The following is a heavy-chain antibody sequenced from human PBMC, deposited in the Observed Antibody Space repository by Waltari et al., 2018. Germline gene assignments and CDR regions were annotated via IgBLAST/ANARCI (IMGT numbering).Heavy chain of an antibody. V-gene: IGHV4-59*04. D-gene: IGHD6-19*01. CDR1: GGSVSGPS. Sequence: QVQLQESGPGLVKPSETLSLTCTVSGGSVSGPSWNWIRQPPGKGLEWIGRIWHTGNTYYNPSLRGRVTISIDTSKSQFSLMVTSVTAADTAVYYCARSERDSSGWYPVGFDSWGQGTLVTVSS. CDR2: IWHTGNT. J-gene: IGHJ4*02. CDR3: ARSERDSSGWYPVGFDS.